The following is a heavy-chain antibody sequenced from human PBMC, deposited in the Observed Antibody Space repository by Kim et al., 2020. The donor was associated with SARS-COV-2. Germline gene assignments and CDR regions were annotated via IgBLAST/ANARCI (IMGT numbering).Heavy chain of an antibody. CDR3: ARSLHTPGNMDLHVEYFQG. CDR2: INPRGGNT. V-gene: IGHV1-46*01. Sequence: ASVKVSCKASGYIFSNNYIHWVRQAPGQGLEWMGIINPRGGNTAYAPKFQGRVTMTRDTFTSTVYMELSSLRSEDTAVYFCARSLHTPGNMDLHVEYFQGWGQGTLVTVSS. J-gene: IGHJ1*01. CDR1: GYIFSNNY. D-gene: IGHD1-1*01.